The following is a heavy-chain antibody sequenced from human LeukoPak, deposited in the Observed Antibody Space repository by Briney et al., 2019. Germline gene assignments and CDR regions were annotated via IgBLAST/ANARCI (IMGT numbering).Heavy chain of an antibody. CDR2: IYSSGST. CDR1: GGSISSYY. J-gene: IGHJ5*02. Sequence: SETLSLTCTASGGSISSYYWSWIRQPAGKGLEWIGRIYSSGSTNYNPSLKSRVTMSVDTSKNQFSLKLSSVTAADTAVYYCARGAYGDNSAGCFDPWGQGTLVTVSS. CDR3: ARGAYGDNSAGCFDP. V-gene: IGHV4-4*07. D-gene: IGHD4-23*01.